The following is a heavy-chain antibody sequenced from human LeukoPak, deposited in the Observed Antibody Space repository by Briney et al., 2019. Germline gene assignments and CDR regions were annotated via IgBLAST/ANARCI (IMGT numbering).Heavy chain of an antibody. CDR2: INSDGSST. Sequence: PGGSLRLSCAASGFTFSSYWMHWVRHAPGKGLVWVSRINSDGSSTSYADSVKGRFTISRDNAKNTLYLQMNSLRAEDTAVYYCARVGSFWSGYYVNWGQGTLVTVSS. CDR3: ARVGSFWSGYYVN. D-gene: IGHD3-3*01. CDR1: GFTFSSYW. J-gene: IGHJ4*02. V-gene: IGHV3-74*01.